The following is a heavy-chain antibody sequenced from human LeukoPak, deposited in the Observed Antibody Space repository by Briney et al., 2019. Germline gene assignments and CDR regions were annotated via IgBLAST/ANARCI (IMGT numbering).Heavy chain of an antibody. CDR1: GGSISSGDYY. D-gene: IGHD2-2*01. V-gene: IGHV4-30-4*08. Sequence: SETLSLTCTDSGGSISSGDYYWSWLRQPPGKGLEWIGYIYYSGSTYYNPSLKTRVTLSVDTSKNQFSLKLSSVTAADTAVYYCAREVSGVVVPAANYYYYMDVWGKGTTVTVSS. CDR2: IYYSGST. CDR3: AREVSGVVVPAANYYYYMDV. J-gene: IGHJ6*03.